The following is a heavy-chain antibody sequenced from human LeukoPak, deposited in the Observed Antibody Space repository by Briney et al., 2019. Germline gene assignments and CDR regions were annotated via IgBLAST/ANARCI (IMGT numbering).Heavy chain of an antibody. CDR3: ARDCERGYSHGLC. Sequence: GGSLRLSCAASGFTFSSYAMSWVRQAPGKGLEWVSAISGSGGSTYYADSVKGRFTISRDNSKNTLYLQMNSLRAEDTAVYYCARDCERGYSHGLCWGQGTLVTVSS. V-gene: IGHV3-23*01. CDR2: ISGSGGST. CDR1: GFTFSSYA. J-gene: IGHJ4*02. D-gene: IGHD5-18*01.